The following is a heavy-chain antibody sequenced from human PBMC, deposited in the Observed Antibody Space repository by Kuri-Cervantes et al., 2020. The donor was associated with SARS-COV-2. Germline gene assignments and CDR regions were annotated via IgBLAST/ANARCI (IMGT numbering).Heavy chain of an antibody. CDR3: ARARGLGATLDHYYYYYMYV. Sequence: EGSLRLSCAASGFTFSSYSMNWVRQAPGKGLEWVSYISSSSSTIHYAGSVKGRFTISRDNAKNSLYLQMNSLRAEDTAVYYCARARGLGATLDHYYYYYMYVWGKGTTVTVSS. D-gene: IGHD1-26*01. CDR2: ISSSSSTI. J-gene: IGHJ6*03. CDR1: GFTFSSYS. V-gene: IGHV3-48*04.